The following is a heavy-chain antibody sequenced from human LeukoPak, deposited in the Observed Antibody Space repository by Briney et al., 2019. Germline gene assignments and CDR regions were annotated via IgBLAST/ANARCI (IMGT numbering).Heavy chain of an antibody. CDR1: GFTFSSYW. V-gene: IGHV3-74*01. D-gene: IGHD3-22*01. CDR3: ARDQYYYDSSGYYRSDDAFDI. Sequence: GGSLRLSCAASGFTFSSYWMNWVRQAPGKGLVWVSRIASDGSSTTYADSVKGRFSISRDNAKNTLYLQMNSLRVEDTAVYYCARDQYYYDSSGYYRSDDAFDIWGQGTMVTVSS. CDR2: IASDGSST. J-gene: IGHJ3*02.